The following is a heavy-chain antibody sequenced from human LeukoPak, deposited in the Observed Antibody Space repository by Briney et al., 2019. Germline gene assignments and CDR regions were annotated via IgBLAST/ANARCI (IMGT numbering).Heavy chain of an antibody. CDR3: ASLYYYGSGSNVDY. J-gene: IGHJ4*02. D-gene: IGHD3-10*01. Sequence: ASVEVSCKASGYTFTGYYMHWVRQAPGQGLEWMGWINPNSGGTNYAQKFQGRVTMTRDTSISTAYMELSRLRSDDTAVYYCASLYYYGSGSNVDYWGQGTLVTVSS. CDR2: INPNSGGT. V-gene: IGHV1-2*02. CDR1: GYTFTGYY.